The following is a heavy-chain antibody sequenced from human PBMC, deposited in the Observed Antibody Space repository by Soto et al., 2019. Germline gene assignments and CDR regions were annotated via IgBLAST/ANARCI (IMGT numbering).Heavy chain of an antibody. CDR2: LCYSGN. CDR1: GASISRSPYC. J-gene: IGHJ5*02. Sequence: PSETLSLTCTVSGASISRSPYCWAWIRQPPGKGLEWVGSLCYSGNYYRPSLKSRVTISVDTSKNQLSLNLTSVNAADTAIYYSSRGAQEGFDPCGQRILVTVSS. CDR3: SRGAQEGFDP. V-gene: IGHV4-39*02.